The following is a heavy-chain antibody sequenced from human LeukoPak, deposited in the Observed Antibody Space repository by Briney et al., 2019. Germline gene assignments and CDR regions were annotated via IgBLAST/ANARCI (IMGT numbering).Heavy chain of an antibody. D-gene: IGHD2-15*01. J-gene: IGHJ1*01. CDR3: AKDKSCSGGSCYHPEYFQH. CDR2: ISGSGGST. Sequence: GGSLRLSCAASGFTFSSYAMSWVRQAPGKGLEWVSAISGSGGSTYYADSVKGRFTISRDNSKNTLYLQLNSLRAEDTAVYYCAKDKSCSGGSCYHPEYFQHWGQGTLVTVSS. CDR1: GFTFSSYA. V-gene: IGHV3-23*01.